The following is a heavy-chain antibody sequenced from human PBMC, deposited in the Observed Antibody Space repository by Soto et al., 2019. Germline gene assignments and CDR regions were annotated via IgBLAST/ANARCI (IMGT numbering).Heavy chain of an antibody. J-gene: IGHJ4*02. Sequence: EVQLVESGGGLIQPGGSLRLSCAVSGFTVSNNYMSWVRQAPGKGLEGVSVIYSGGYTAYGDSVKGRFTISRDNSKNKLLFQMNSLGEASTAVDSGGMRPGGGGYWGQGTLVTVSS. CDR1: GFTVSNNY. D-gene: IGHD3-16*01. CDR3: GMRPGGGGY. CDR2: IYSGGYT. V-gene: IGHV3-53*01.